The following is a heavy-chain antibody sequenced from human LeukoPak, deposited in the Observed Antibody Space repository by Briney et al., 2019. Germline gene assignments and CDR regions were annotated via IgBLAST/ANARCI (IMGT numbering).Heavy chain of an antibody. V-gene: IGHV4-59*01. CDR1: GGSISSYY. D-gene: IGHD3-10*01. CDR2: IYYSGST. CDR3: ARERVVRGVIARDDAFDI. Sequence: PSETLSLTCTVSGGSISSYYWSWIRQPPGKGLEWIGYIYYSGSTNYNPSLKSRVTISVDTSKNQFSLKLSSVTAADTAVYYCARERVVRGVIARDDAFDIWGQGTRVTVSS. J-gene: IGHJ3*02.